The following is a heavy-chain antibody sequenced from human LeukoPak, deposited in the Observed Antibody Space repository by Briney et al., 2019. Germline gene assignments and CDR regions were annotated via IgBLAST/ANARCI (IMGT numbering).Heavy chain of an antibody. J-gene: IGHJ3*02. CDR3: AKDAISMYGIWDAFDI. CDR2: ISFGGDDT. D-gene: IGHD3-10*02. Sequence: GGSLRLSCAASGFTFSNYAMNWVRQAPGKGLEWVSSISFGGDDTYYTDSVKGRFTISRDNPKSTLLLQMNSLRAEDTAVYYCAKDAISMYGIWDAFDIWGQGTMITVSS. CDR1: GFTFSNYA. V-gene: IGHV3-23*01.